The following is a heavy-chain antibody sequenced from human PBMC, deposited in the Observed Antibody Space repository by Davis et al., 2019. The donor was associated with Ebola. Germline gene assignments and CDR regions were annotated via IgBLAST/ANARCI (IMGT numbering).Heavy chain of an antibody. CDR3: AKSKGGFDY. Sequence: GGSLRLSCAASGFTFSDYYMSWIRQAPGKGLEWVSYISSSSSYTNYADSVRGRFTISRDNSKNTLYLQMNSLRAEDTAVYYCAKSKGGFDYWGQGTLVTVSS. CDR1: GFTFSDYY. V-gene: IGHV3-11*06. CDR2: ISSSSSYT. J-gene: IGHJ4*02. D-gene: IGHD3-16*01.